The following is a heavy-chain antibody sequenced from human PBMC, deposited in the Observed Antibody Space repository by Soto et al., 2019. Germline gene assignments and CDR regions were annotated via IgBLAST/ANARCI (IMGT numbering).Heavy chain of an antibody. D-gene: IGHD6-6*01. CDR1: GGTFSSYA. V-gene: IGHV1-69*13. CDR2: IIPIFGTA. CDR3: ARAPSSIAARRGENWFEP. Sequence: ASVKVSCKASGGTFSSYAISWVRQAPGQGLEWMGGIIPIFGTANYAQKFQGRVTITADESTSTAYMELSSLRSEDTAVYYCARAPSSIAARRGENWFEPWGQGTLVTVSS. J-gene: IGHJ5*02.